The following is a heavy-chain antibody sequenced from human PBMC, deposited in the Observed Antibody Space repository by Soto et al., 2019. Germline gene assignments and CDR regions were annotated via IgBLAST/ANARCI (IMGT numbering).Heavy chain of an antibody. CDR2: INPNSGGT. J-gene: IGHJ6*02. CDR1: GYTFTGYY. D-gene: IGHD3-3*01. V-gene: IGHV1-2*04. Sequence: ASVKVSCKASGYTFTGYYMHWVRQAPGQGLEWMGWINPNSGGTNYAQKFQGWVTMTRDTSISTAYMELSRLRSDDTAVYYCARSSTYYDFWSGYPASNYYYYGMDVWGQGTTVTV. CDR3: ARSSTYYDFWSGYPASNYYYYGMDV.